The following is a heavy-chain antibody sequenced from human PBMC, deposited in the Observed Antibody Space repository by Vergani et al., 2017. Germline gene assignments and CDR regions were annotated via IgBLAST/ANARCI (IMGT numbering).Heavy chain of an antibody. J-gene: IGHJ5*02. CDR1: GFTFSSYS. CDR3: ARDPSSVTTLGANWFDP. Sequence: EVQLMESGGGWAQPGGSLRLSCAASGFTFSSYSMNWVRQAPGKGLEWVSYISSSSSTIYYADSVKGRFTISRDNAKNSLYLQMNSLRAEDTAVYYCARDPSSVTTLGANWFDPWGQGTLVTVSS. D-gene: IGHD4-17*01. CDR2: ISSSSSTI. V-gene: IGHV3-48*01.